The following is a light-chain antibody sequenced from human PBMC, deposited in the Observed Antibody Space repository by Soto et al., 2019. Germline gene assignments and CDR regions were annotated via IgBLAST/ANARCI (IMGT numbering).Light chain of an antibody. CDR3: EAWDDSLNGWV. Sequence: QSVLTQPPSASGTPGQSVTISCSGSSSNIGSNTVNWYQQLTGTAPKLLIYSNNQRPSGVPDRFSGSKYGSSASLAISGLQSEDEADYYCEAWDDSLNGWVFGGGTKLTVL. J-gene: IGLJ3*02. V-gene: IGLV1-44*01. CDR1: SSNIGSNT. CDR2: SNN.